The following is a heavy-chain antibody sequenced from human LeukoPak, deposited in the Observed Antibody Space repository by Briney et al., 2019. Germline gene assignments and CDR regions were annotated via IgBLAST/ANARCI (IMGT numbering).Heavy chain of an antibody. V-gene: IGHV3-11*04. CDR3: ARVFRPPLTVFIIRGAFDI. CDR2: ISSSGSTI. D-gene: IGHD3-3*01. J-gene: IGHJ3*02. Sequence: GGSLRLSCAASGFTFSDYYMSWIRQAPGKGLEWVSYISSSGSTIYYADSVKGRFTISRDNDKNSLYLQMNSLRVEDTAVYYCARVFRPPLTVFIIRGAFDIWGQGTMVTVSS. CDR1: GFTFSDYY.